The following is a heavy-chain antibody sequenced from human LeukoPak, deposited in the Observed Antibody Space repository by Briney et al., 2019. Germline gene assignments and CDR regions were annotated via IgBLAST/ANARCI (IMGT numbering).Heavy chain of an antibody. D-gene: IGHD3-16*01. Sequence: SETLSLTCTVSGGSINSYYWSWIRQPAGKGLEWIGRIFSSGNTIYNPSLQSRVTMSVDTSKNQFSLRLNSVTAADTAVYYCARSPHRLIGHWFDPWGQGTLVSVSS. CDR1: GGSINSYY. V-gene: IGHV4-4*07. CDR2: IFSSGNT. CDR3: ARSPHRLIGHWFDP. J-gene: IGHJ5*02.